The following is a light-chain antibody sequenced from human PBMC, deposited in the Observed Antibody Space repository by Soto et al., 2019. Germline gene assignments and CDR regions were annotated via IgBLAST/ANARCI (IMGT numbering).Light chain of an antibody. CDR1: QSNRYW. V-gene: IGKV1-5*03. CDR3: HQYTSYPWP. CDR2: EAS. J-gene: IGKJ1*01. Sequence: DIQMTQSPSTLSASVGDRATITCRASQSNRYWLTWFQQKAGKAPNLPTYEASRFESGVPSRISGTRSRTAFTPTISSLQPDDFAPSYCHQYTSYPWPFGQGTKVDIK.